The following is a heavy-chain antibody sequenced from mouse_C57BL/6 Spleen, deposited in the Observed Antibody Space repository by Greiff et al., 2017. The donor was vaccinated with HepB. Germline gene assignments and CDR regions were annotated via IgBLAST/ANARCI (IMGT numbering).Heavy chain of an antibody. CDR1: GYTFTSYW. J-gene: IGHJ1*03. V-gene: IGHV1-50*01. CDR2: IDPSDSYT. D-gene: IGHD1-1*01. Sequence: QVQLQQPGAELVKPGASVKLSCKASGYTFTSYWMQWVKQRPGQGLEWIGEIDPSDSYTNYNQKFKGKATLTVDTSSSTAYMQLSSLTSEDSAVYYCARGYYYGSSNYWYFDVWGTGTTVTVSS. CDR3: ARGYYYGSSNYWYFDV.